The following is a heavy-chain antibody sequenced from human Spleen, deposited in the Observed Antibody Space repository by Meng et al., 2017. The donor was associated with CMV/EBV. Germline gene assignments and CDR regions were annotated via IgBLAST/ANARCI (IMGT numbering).Heavy chain of an antibody. Sequence: FTSYDINWVRQATVQGLEWMGWMNPNSANTGYAQKFQGRVTMTRNTSISTAYMELSSLRSEDTAVYYCARGQRKQQLVKASNWFDPWGQGTLVTVSS. CDR3: ARGQRKQQLVKASNWFDP. CDR2: MNPNSANT. CDR1: FTSYD. D-gene: IGHD6-13*01. V-gene: IGHV1-8*01. J-gene: IGHJ5*02.